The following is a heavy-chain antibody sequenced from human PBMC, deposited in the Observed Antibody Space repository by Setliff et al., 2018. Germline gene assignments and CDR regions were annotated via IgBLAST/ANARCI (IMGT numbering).Heavy chain of an antibody. CDR3: RFWSGYLNNDF. J-gene: IGHJ4*02. CDR1: GASFSNYY. V-gene: IGHV4-34*01. Sequence: SETLSLTCTVYGASFSNYYWGWVRQPPEERLEWIAEFDHSGTTKYNPSLMGRVTISVXXXKNXXXXXXSSVTAADTAVYYCRFWSGYLNNDFWGQGTLVTVSS. CDR2: FDHSGTT. D-gene: IGHD3-3*01.